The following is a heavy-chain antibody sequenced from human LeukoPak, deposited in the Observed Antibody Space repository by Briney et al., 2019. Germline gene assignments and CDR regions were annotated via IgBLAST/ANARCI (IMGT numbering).Heavy chain of an antibody. J-gene: IGHJ4*02. D-gene: IGHD3-10*02. V-gene: IGHV1-2*02. CDR3: ARDQRAVDNTMSYN. Sequence: ASVKVSCKASGYTFTGYYIHWVRQAPGQGLEWMAWINPNSGGTNFAQKFQGRVTLTTDTSTSTAYLELRSLRSDDTAVYYCARDQRAVDNTMSYNWGQGTLVTVSS. CDR2: INPNSGGT. CDR1: GYTFTGYY.